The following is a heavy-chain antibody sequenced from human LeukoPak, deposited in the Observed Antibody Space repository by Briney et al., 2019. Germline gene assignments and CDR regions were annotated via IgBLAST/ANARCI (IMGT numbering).Heavy chain of an antibody. D-gene: IGHD2-8*01. Sequence: ASVKVSCKASGYTFTSYAMHWVRQAPGQRLEWMGWINAGNGNTKYSQKFQGRVTITRDTSASTAYMELSSLRSEDTAVYYCASPMVYDTYYYYHGMDVWGQGTTVTVSS. J-gene: IGHJ6*02. CDR1: GYTFTSYA. CDR2: INAGNGNT. V-gene: IGHV1-3*01. CDR3: ASPMVYDTYYYYHGMDV.